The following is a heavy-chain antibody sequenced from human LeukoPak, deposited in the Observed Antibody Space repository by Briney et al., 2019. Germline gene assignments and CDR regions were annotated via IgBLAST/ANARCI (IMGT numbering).Heavy chain of an antibody. CDR1: GITFSSYS. CDR2: ISSSTSYI. J-gene: IGHJ3*02. D-gene: IGHD6-19*01. V-gene: IGHV3-21*01. CDR3: ARGGQWLGYDAFDI. Sequence: PGGSLRLSCAASGITFSSYSMNWVRQAPGKGLEWVSSISSSTSYIYYADSVKGRFTISRDNAKSSLYLQMNSLRAEDTAIYYCARGGQWLGYDAFDIWGQGTMVTVSS.